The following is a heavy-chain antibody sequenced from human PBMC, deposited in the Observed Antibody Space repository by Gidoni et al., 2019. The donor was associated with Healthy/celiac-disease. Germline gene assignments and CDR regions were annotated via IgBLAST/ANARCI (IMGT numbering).Heavy chain of an antibody. J-gene: IGHJ4*02. CDR2: IKSKTDGGTT. CDR1: GFTCSNAW. V-gene: IGHV3-15*01. Sequence: EVQLVESGGGLVKPGGSLRLSCAASGFTCSNAWMSWVRQAPGKGLEWVGRIKSKTDGGTTDYAAPVKGRFTISRDDSKNTLYLQMNSLKTEDTAVYYCTTEPGMVRGVIALMNWGQGTLVTVSS. CDR3: TTEPGMVRGVIALMN. D-gene: IGHD3-10*01.